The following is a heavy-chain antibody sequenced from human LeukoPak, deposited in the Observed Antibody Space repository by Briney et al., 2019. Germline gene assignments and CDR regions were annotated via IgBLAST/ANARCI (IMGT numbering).Heavy chain of an antibody. CDR3: AREKAGCRGDCSDL. V-gene: IGHV3-48*03. CDR2: VGTSGNTN. J-gene: IGHJ5*02. CDR1: GFTFSIYE. Sequence: GGSLRLSCVASGFTFSIYEFNWVRQAPGKGLEWVSYVGTSGNTNYYAYSVRGRFTTTRDDAKNSLSLQMNSLRVEDTAVYYCAREKAGCRGDCSDLWGQGTLVTVSS. D-gene: IGHD2-15*01.